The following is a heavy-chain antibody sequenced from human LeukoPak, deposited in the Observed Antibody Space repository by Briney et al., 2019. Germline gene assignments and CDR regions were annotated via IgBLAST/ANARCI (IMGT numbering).Heavy chain of an antibody. CDR1: GFTFSDYY. J-gene: IGHJ3*02. V-gene: IGHV3-23*01. Sequence: GGSLRLSCAASGFTFSDYYMSWIRQAPGKGLEWVSAISGSGGSTYYADSVKGRFTISRDNSKNTLYLQMNSLRAEDTAVYYCARSYSSSSLGAFDIWGQGTMVTVSS. CDR3: ARSYSSSSLGAFDI. D-gene: IGHD6-6*01. CDR2: ISGSGGST.